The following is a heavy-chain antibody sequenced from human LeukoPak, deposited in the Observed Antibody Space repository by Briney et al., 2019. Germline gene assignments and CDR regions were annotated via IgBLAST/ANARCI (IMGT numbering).Heavy chain of an antibody. D-gene: IGHD3-3*01. Sequence: SETLSLTCTVSDDSISTAYWSWIRQSPGKGLEWIAYMHYSGNTKYNSSLKSRATISLDTSKNQFSLKLSTVTAADTAVYYCARGRVLRSYLTWRGDFFDYWGQGTLVTVSS. J-gene: IGHJ4*02. CDR3: ARGRVLRSYLTWRGDFFDY. V-gene: IGHV4-59*12. CDR2: MHYSGNT. CDR1: DDSISTAY.